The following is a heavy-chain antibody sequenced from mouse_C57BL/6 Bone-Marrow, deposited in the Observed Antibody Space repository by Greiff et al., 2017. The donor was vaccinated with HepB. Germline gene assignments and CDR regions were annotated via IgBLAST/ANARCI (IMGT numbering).Heavy chain of an antibody. V-gene: IGHV1-50*01. CDR3: YYGSSYY. D-gene: IGHD1-1*01. Sequence: QVQLKQPGAELVKPGASVKLSCKASGYTFTSYWMQWVKQRPGQGLEWIGEIDPSDSYTNYNQKFKGKATLTVDTSSSTAYMQLSSLTSDDSAVYYCYYGSSYYWGQGTTLTVSS. CDR1: GYTFTSYW. CDR2: IDPSDSYT. J-gene: IGHJ2*01.